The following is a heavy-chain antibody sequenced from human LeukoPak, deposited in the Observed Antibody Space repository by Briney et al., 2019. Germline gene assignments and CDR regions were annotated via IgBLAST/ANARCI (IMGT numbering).Heavy chain of an antibody. V-gene: IGHV1-3*01. CDR3: ARVNEGPTYYDFWSGYYTSSWFDP. Sequence: EASVKVSCKTSGYTFTTCAVHWVRQAPGQRLEWMGWINAGNGNTKYSQKFQGRVTITRDTSASTAYMELSSLRSEDTAVYYCARVNEGPTYYDFWSGYYTSSWFDPWGQGTLVTVSS. CDR2: INAGNGNT. CDR1: GYTFTTCA. D-gene: IGHD3-3*01. J-gene: IGHJ5*02.